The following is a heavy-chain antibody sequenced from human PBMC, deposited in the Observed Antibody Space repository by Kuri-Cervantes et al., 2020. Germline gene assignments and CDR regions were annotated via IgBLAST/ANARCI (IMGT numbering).Heavy chain of an antibody. V-gene: IGHV4-39*07. Sequence: GSLRLSCTVSGGSVSSGSYYWSWIRQPPGKGLEWIGSIYYSGSTYYNPSLKSRVTISVDTSKNQFSLKLNSVTAADTAVYYCATYSRRSGDYWGQGILVTDSS. CDR3: ATYSRRSGDY. D-gene: IGHD5-18*01. CDR1: GGSVSSGSYY. CDR2: IYYSGST. J-gene: IGHJ4*02.